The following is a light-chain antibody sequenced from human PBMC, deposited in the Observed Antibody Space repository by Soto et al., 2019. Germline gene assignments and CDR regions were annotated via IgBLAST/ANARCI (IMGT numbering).Light chain of an antibody. Sequence: DIQLTQSPSTLSASVGDRVTITCRASQSIGTGVAWYQQKPDKAPKFLIYDASSLESGVPSRFSGRGSGTEFTLTISSRLPDDLATYHCQQYNSYPLTFGGGTKVEIK. CDR2: DAS. CDR1: QSIGTG. J-gene: IGKJ4*01. CDR3: QQYNSYPLT. V-gene: IGKV1-5*01.